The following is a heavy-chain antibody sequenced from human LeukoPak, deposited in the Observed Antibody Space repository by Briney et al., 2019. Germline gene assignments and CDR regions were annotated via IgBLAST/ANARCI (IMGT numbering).Heavy chain of an antibody. V-gene: IGHV3-66*01. Sequence: GGSLRLSCAASGFTVSSNYMSWVRQAPGTGLEWVSIIYDIGSTYYADSVKGRFTISRDNSKNMIYLEMSSLKAEDTAVYYCAKERSLEIAVAGTIFDYWGQGTLVTVSS. D-gene: IGHD6-19*01. CDR2: IYDIGST. CDR1: GFTVSSNY. CDR3: AKERSLEIAVAGTIFDY. J-gene: IGHJ4*02.